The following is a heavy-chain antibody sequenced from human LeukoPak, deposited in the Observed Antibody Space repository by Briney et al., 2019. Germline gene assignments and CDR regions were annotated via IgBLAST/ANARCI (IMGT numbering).Heavy chain of an antibody. CDR2: ISSSGTTI. V-gene: IGHV3-48*03. CDR3: ARDPDNSGYDYGPY. J-gene: IGHJ4*02. Sequence: GGSLRLSCAASGFTFSSYEMNWVRQAPGKGLEWVSYISSSGTTISYADSVKGRFTISRDNAKNSLYLQMNSLRAEDTAIYYCARDPDNSGYDYGPYWGQGNLVTVSS. D-gene: IGHD5-12*01. CDR1: GFTFSSYE.